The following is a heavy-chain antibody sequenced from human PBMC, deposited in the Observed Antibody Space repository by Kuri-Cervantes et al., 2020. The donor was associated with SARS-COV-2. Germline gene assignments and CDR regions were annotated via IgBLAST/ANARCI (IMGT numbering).Heavy chain of an antibody. CDR3: ARETTQPNWFDP. D-gene: IGHD4-11*01. J-gene: IGHJ5*02. CDR2: ISYDGSNK. Sequence: GESLKISCAASGFTFSSYAMHWVRQAPGKGLEWVAVISYDGSNKYCADSVKGRFTISRDNSKNTLYLQMNSLRAEDTAVYYCARETTQPNWFDPWGQGTLVTVSS. CDR1: GFTFSSYA. V-gene: IGHV3-30-3*01.